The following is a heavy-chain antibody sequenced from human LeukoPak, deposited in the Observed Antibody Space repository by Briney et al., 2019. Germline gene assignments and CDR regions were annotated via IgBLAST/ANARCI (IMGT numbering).Heavy chain of an antibody. Sequence: GGSLRLSCAASGFSFSTYAMHWVRQAPGKGPEGVAVIWYDGSHQYYTDSVKGRFTIARDMAANTLHLQMKSLRVDDTALYYCARDLGLTSGSGTYSFAPWGQGTLLIV. D-gene: IGHD3-10*01. J-gene: IGHJ5*02. CDR1: GFSFSTYA. CDR2: IWYDGSHQ. CDR3: ARDLGLTSGSGTYSFAP. V-gene: IGHV3-33*01.